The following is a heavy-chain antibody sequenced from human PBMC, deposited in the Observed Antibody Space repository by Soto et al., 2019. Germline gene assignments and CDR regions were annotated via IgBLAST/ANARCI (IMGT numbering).Heavy chain of an antibody. Sequence: GGSLRLSCAASGFTFSSYAMSWVRQAPGKGLEWVGFIRSKAYGGTTEYAASVKGRFTISRDDSKSIAYLQMNSLKTEDTAVYYCTRTPGPYYDILTGPYWGQGTLVTVSS. D-gene: IGHD3-9*01. CDR2: IRSKAYGGTT. V-gene: IGHV3-49*04. J-gene: IGHJ4*02. CDR1: GFTFSSYA. CDR3: TRTPGPYYDILTGPY.